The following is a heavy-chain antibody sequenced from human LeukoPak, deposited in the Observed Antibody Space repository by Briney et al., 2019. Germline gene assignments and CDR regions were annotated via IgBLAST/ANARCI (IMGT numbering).Heavy chain of an antibody. J-gene: IGHJ3*02. D-gene: IGHD3-22*01. CDR1: GYTFTGYY. CDR2: INPNSGGT. Sequence: ASVKVSCKASGYTFTGYYMHWVRQAPGQGLEWMGWINPNSGGTNYAQKFQGRVTMTRDTSISTAYMELSRLRSDDTAVYYCARMYYYDSSGSTPDAFDIWGQGTMVTVSS. V-gene: IGHV1-2*02. CDR3: ARMYYYDSSGSTPDAFDI.